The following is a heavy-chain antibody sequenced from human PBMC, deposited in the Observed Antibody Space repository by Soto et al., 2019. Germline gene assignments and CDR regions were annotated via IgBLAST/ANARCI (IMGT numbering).Heavy chain of an antibody. D-gene: IGHD1-1*01. V-gene: IGHV3-23*01. J-gene: IGHJ3*01. CDR1: GFPFSSYA. CDR3: ASWHEREHAYDV. CDR2: ISGSGDTS. Sequence: GGSLRLSCGASGFPFSSYAMSWVRQAPGKGLEWVSVISGSGDTSVYANSVEGRFTISRDNSKNTLYLQMNSLRAEDTAVYYCASWHEREHAYDVWGQGTTVTVSS.